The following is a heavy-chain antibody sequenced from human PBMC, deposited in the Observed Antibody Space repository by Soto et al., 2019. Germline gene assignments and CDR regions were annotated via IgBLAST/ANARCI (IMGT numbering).Heavy chain of an antibody. CDR3: ARRVSGYSTEAFDY. D-gene: IGHD6-13*01. Sequence: QVQLVQSGAEVKKPGASVKVSCKASGYTFTSDAMHWVRQAPGQRLEWMGWINAGNGNTKYSQKFQGRVTITRDTSASTAYMELSSLRSEDTAVYYCARRVSGYSTEAFDYWGQGTLVTVSS. CDR2: INAGNGNT. CDR1: GYTFTSDA. V-gene: IGHV1-3*01. J-gene: IGHJ4*02.